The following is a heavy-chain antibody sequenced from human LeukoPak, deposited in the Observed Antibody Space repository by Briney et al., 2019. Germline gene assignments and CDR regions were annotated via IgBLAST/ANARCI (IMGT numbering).Heavy chain of an antibody. CDR1: GFSFSYYG. CDR2: EWFDGTNK. CDR3: AKFLSRRFGESTDY. D-gene: IGHD3-10*01. V-gene: IGHV3-33*06. J-gene: IGHJ4*02. Sequence: GGSLRLSCAASGFSFSYYGMHWVRQAPGKGLEWVAVEWFDGTNKYYADSVKGRFTISRDSSKNTLYLQMNSLRAEDTAVYYCAKFLSRRFGESTDYWGQGTLVTVSS.